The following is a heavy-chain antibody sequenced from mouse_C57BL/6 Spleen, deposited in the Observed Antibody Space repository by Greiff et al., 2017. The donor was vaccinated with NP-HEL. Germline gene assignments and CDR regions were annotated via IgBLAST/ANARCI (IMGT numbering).Heavy chain of an antibody. J-gene: IGHJ4*01. CDR3: ARRWDGAMDY. Sequence: QVQLQQPGAELVRPGSSVTLSCTASGYTFTSYWMHWVKQRPIQGLEWIGNIDPSDSETPYNQKFKDKATLTVDKSSSTAYMQLSSLTSEDSAVYYCARRWDGAMDYWGQGTSVTVSS. CDR2: IDPSDSET. D-gene: IGHD4-1*01. V-gene: IGHV1-52*01. CDR1: GYTFTSYW.